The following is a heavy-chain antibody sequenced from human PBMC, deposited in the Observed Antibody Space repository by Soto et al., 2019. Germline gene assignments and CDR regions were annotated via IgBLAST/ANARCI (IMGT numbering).Heavy chain of an antibody. J-gene: IGHJ4*02. CDR3: ARGSGWEFDY. V-gene: IGHV1-18*01. Sequence: QVQLVQSGAEVKKPGASVKVSCKTSGYTFTNYGISWVRQAPGQGLEWMGWISGYNGNTNYAQKLQGRVTMTTDTSTRTAYIELRSLRYDDTAVYHCARGSGWEFDYWGQGTLVTVSS. CDR1: GYTFTNYG. D-gene: IGHD6-19*01. CDR2: ISGYNGNT.